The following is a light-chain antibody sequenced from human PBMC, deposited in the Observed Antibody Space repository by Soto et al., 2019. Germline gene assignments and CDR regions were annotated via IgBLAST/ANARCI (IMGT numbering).Light chain of an antibody. CDR2: GAS. CDR3: QQYGSSPPIT. V-gene: IGKV3-20*01. Sequence: EIVLTQSPGTLSLSPGERATLSCRASQSVSSSYLAWYQHKPGQAPRLLIYGASGRDTGIPERFSGSGSGTDFALTISRLEPEDFAVYYCQQYGSSPPITFGPGTKVDIK. CDR1: QSVSSSY. J-gene: IGKJ3*01.